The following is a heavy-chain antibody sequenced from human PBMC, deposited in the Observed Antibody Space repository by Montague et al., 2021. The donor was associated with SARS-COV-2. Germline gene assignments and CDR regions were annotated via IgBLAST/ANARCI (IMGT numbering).Heavy chain of an antibody. CDR3: TSGREGNYNVIDV. D-gene: IGHD1-1*01. Sequence: CAISGDSVSSNSAIWNWVRQSPSRGLEWLGRTYYRSKWYNDYAVXVRGRVTINPDTSKNQFSLQLNSVTPEDTAIYYCTSGREGNYNVIDVWGQGTTVTVSS. V-gene: IGHV6-1*01. CDR2: TYYRSKWYN. CDR1: GDSVSSNSAI. J-gene: IGHJ6*02.